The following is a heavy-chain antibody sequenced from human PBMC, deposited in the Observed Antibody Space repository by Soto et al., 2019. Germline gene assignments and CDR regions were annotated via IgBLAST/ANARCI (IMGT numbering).Heavy chain of an antibody. J-gene: IGHJ6*02. CDR3: ARDSRQDSYYYYGMDV. CDR1: GFTFSSYG. D-gene: IGHD2-15*01. Sequence: GGSLRLSCAASGFTFSSYGMHWVRQAPGKGLEWVAVIWYDGGNKYYADSVKGRFTISRDNSKNTLYLQMNSLRAEDTAVYYCARDSRQDSYYYYGMDVWGQGTTVTVSS. CDR2: IWYDGGNK. V-gene: IGHV3-33*01.